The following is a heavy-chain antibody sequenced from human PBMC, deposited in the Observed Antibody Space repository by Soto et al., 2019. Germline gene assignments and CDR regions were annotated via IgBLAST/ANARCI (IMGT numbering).Heavy chain of an antibody. CDR1: GGSISSGGYS. D-gene: IGHD4-4*01. Sequence: QLQLQESGSGLVKPSQTLSLTCAVSGGSISSGGYSWSWIRQPPGKGLEWIGYIYHSGSTYYTPSLKRVATKQGDRAKNQCSLQPIAVTAADTAVYYLAGYSTVTTSGDYWCQGTLVTVSS. V-gene: IGHV4-30-2*01. CDR2: IYHSGST. J-gene: IGHJ4*02. CDR3: AGYSTVTTSGDY.